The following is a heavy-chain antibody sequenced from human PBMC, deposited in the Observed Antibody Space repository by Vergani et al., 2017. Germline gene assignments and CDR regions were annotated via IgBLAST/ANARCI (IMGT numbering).Heavy chain of an antibody. CDR2: INRDGSEK. D-gene: IGHD1-26*01. V-gene: IGHV3-7*01. CDR3: ASHEYGRDAY. J-gene: IGHJ4*02. Sequence: DVQLVQSGGGLIQPGGSLRLSCVVSGFTFSKYWMSWVRQAPGKGLEWVANINRDGSEKNYGDSVRGRFTISRDNAKNSVYLQMNSLRGEDTAVYYCASHEYGRDAYWGQGTLVTVSS. CDR1: GFTFSKYW.